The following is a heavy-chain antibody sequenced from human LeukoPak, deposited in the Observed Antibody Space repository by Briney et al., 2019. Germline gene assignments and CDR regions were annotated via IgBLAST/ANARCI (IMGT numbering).Heavy chain of an antibody. CDR2: IYYTGST. V-gene: IGHV4-30-4*08. D-gene: IGHD3-10*01. J-gene: IGHJ4*02. CDR3: ARGMVRGVAATYYFDS. CDR1: GDSISRGDYY. Sequence: SETLSLTCTVSGDSISRGDYYWSWIRQPPGEGLEWIGYIYYTGSTYYNPSLKSRVTILVETSKNQFSLKLSPLTGAETAVYYCARGMVRGVAATYYFDSWGEGHLVTASS.